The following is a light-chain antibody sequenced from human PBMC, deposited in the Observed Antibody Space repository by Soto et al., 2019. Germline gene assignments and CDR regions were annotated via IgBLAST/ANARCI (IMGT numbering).Light chain of an antibody. J-gene: IGKJ5*01. CDR3: QQANSFPIT. V-gene: IGKV1-12*01. CDR1: QSIGTW. CDR2: AAS. Sequence: DIQMTQSPSSLSASVGDRVTITCRASQSIGTWLAWYQHRPGKAPSLLIYAASSLQSGVPSRFSGSGSGTDFTLTISSLQPEDFATYFCQQANSFPITFGQGTRLEIK.